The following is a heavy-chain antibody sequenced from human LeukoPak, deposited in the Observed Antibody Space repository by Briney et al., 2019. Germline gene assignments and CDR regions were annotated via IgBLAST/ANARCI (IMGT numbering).Heavy chain of an antibody. V-gene: IGHV3-23*01. CDR3: AREKNTVVVTSYYFDY. CDR2: ISGSGGST. CDR1: GFTFSSYA. Sequence: GGSLRLSCAASGFTFSSYAMSWVRQAPGKGLEWVSAISGSGGSTYYADSVKGRFTNSRDISINTVYLQMNSLRGDDTAVYYCAREKNTVVVTSYYFDYWGQGTMVTVSS. J-gene: IGHJ4*03. D-gene: IGHD2-21*01.